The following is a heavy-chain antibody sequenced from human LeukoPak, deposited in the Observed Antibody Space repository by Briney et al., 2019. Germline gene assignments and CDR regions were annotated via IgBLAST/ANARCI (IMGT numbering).Heavy chain of an antibody. CDR1: GLMMSTYW. Sequence: GGSLRLSCAASGLMMSTYWMSWVRQAPGKGLEWVASINPAGSDKKYVDSVKGRFTISRDNADNSLYLQMNSLRVEDTAFYYCARLTSMVTTFVYWGQGALVTVSS. CDR2: INPAGSDK. CDR3: ARLTSMVTTFVY. J-gene: IGHJ4*02. D-gene: IGHD2-21*02. V-gene: IGHV3-7*01.